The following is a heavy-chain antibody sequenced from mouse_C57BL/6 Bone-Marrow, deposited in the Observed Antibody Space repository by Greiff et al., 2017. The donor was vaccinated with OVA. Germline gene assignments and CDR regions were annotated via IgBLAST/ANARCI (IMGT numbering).Heavy chain of an antibody. D-gene: IGHD2-3*01. CDR3: ATIYDGYYDWFAY. Sequence: QVQLKESGAELARPGASVKLSCKASGYTFTSYGISWVKQRTGQGLEWIGEIYPRSGNTYYNEKFKGKATLTADKSSSTAYMELRSLTSEDSAVYFCATIYDGYYDWFAYWGQGTLVTVSA. J-gene: IGHJ3*01. CDR1: GYTFTSYG. V-gene: IGHV1-81*01. CDR2: IYPRSGNT.